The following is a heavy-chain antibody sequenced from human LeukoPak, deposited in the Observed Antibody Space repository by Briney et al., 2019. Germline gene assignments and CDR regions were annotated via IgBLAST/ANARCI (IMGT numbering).Heavy chain of an antibody. CDR3: AKDSHYYDSSAHEMDV. V-gene: IGHV3-23*01. CDR1: GFTFSSYA. CDR2: ISGSGGST. J-gene: IGHJ6*04. D-gene: IGHD3-22*01. Sequence: GGSLRLSCAASGFTFSSYAMSWVRQAPGKGLEWVSAISGSGGSTYYADSVKGRFTISRDNSKNTLYLQMNSLRAEDTAVYYCAKDSHYYDSSAHEMDVWGKGTTVTVSS.